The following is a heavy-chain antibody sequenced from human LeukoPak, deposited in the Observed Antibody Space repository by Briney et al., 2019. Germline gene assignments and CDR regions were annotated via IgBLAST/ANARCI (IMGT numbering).Heavy chain of an antibody. D-gene: IGHD3-10*01. CDR1: GFTFSSCE. J-gene: IGHJ3*02. CDR2: ISGSGGST. CDR3: AKDLVSGDDAFDI. Sequence: PGGSLRLSCEASGFTFSSCEMTWVRQAPGKGLEWVSAISGSGGSTYYADSVKGRFTISRDNSKNTLYLQMNSLRAEDTAVYYCAKDLVSGDDAFDIWGQGTMVTVSS. V-gene: IGHV3-23*01.